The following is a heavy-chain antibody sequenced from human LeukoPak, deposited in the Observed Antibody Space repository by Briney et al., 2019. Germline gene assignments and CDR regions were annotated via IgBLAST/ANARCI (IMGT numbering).Heavy chain of an antibody. CDR1: GFTFSSYA. J-gene: IGHJ4*02. CDR2: ISGSGGHT. V-gene: IGHV3-23*01. CDR3: ARSPPSYYYDSGGYYYDF. Sequence: GGSLRLSCAASGFTFSSYALSWVRQTPGKGLEWVSAISGSGGHTYYADSVKGRFTISRDNSKNALYLQMNSLRAEDTALYYCARSPPSYYYDSGGYYYDFWGQGTLVTVSS. D-gene: IGHD3-22*01.